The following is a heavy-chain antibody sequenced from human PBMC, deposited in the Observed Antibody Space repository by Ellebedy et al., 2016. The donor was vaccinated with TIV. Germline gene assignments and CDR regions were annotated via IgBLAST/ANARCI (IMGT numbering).Heavy chain of an antibody. CDR1: GDFVTSGAYY. V-gene: IGHV4-61*08. J-gene: IGHJ4*02. Sequence: SETLSLTCTVSGDFVTSGAYYWSWIRQPPGKGLEWIGYVLYSGVTDSNPSLLSRVTMSVDTSTNQFSLSLSSVTAADTAVYFCARDSPAYYNSRGFDYWGQGILVTVSS. D-gene: IGHD3-22*01. CDR3: ARDSPAYYNSRGFDY. CDR2: VLYSGVT.